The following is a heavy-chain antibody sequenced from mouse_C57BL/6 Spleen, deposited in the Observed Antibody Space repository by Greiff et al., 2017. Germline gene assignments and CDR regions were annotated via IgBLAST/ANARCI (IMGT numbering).Heavy chain of an antibody. D-gene: IGHD4-1*01. V-gene: IGHV1-54*01. J-gene: IGHJ1*03. CDR2: INPGSGGT. CDR1: GYAFTNYL. Sequence: VQLKESGAELVRPGTSVKVSCKASGYAFTNYLIEWVKQRPGQGLEWIGVINPGSGGTNYNEKFKGKATLTADKSSSTAYMQLSSLTSEDSAVYFCARWETGFHWYFDVWGTGTTVTVSS. CDR3: ARWETGFHWYFDV.